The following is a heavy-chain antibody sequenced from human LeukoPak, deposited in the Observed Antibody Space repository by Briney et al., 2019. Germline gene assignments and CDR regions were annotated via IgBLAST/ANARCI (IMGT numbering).Heavy chain of an antibody. D-gene: IGHD2-8*01. CDR3: AKDSFDIVLMVYAIFESPGWFDP. Sequence: GGSLRLSCAASGFTFRSYAMRWVRQAPGKGLEWVSAISGSGGSTYYADSVKGRFTISRDNSKNTLYLQMNSLRAEDTAVYYCAKDSFDIVLMVYAIFESPGWFDPWGQGTLVTVSS. J-gene: IGHJ5*02. V-gene: IGHV3-23*01. CDR2: ISGSGGST. CDR1: GFTFRSYA.